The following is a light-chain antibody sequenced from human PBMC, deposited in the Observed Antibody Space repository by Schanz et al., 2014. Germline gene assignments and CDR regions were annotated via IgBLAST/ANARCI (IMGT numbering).Light chain of an antibody. Sequence: EIVMTQSPVTLSVSPGEGATLSCRASQSVSSNLAWYQQKPGQAPRLLIYDASNRATGIPARFSGSGSGTDFTLTISSLEPEDFAVYYCQQRSNWPPTFGQGTKVEIK. CDR2: DAS. CDR3: QQRSNWPPT. CDR1: QSVSSN. V-gene: IGKV3-11*01. J-gene: IGKJ1*01.